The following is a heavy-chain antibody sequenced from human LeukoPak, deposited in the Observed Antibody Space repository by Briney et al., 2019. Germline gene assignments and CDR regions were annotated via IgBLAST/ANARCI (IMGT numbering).Heavy chain of an antibody. D-gene: IGHD6-6*01. Sequence: AGGSLRLSCAASGFTFSSYAMSWVRQAPGKALEWVAVISSDGAYKFYADSVKGRFTISRDDSKNTLYLQMNSLRAEDTAVYYCARGGSLYSTSGRFDYWGQGTLVTVSS. CDR1: GFTFSSYA. CDR2: ISSDGAYK. J-gene: IGHJ4*02. CDR3: ARGGSLYSTSGRFDY. V-gene: IGHV3-30*14.